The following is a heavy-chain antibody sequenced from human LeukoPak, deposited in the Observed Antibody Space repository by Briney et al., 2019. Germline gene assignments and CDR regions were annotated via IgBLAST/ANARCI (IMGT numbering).Heavy chain of an antibody. CDR1: GGSISSSSYY. D-gene: IGHD5-12*01. J-gene: IGHJ3*02. CDR2: IYYSGST. V-gene: IGHV4-39*01. CDR3: ARKGYSGYDLRSAFDI. Sequence: PSETLSLTCTVSGGSISSSSYYWGWIRQPPGTGLEWIGSIYYSGSTYYNPSLKSRVTISVDTSKNQFSLKLSSVTAADTAVYYCARKGYSGYDLRSAFDIWGQGTMVTVSS.